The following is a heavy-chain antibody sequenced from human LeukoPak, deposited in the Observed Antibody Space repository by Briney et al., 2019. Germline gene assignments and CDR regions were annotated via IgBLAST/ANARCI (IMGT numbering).Heavy chain of an antibody. V-gene: IGHV1-69*04. J-gene: IGHJ5*02. CDR1: GGTFSSYA. D-gene: IGHD3-16*01. CDR3: ARDDSSWGWFDP. Sequence: VASVKVSCKASGGTFSSYAISWVRQAPGQGLEWMGRIIPILGIANYAQKFQGRVTITADKSTSTAYMELSSLRSEDTAVYHCARDDSSWGWFDPWGQGTLVTVSS. CDR2: IIPILGIA.